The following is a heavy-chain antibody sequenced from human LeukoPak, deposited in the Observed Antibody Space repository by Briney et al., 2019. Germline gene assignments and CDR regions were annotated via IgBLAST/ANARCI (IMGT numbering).Heavy chain of an antibody. D-gene: IGHD4-17*01. CDR1: GYSISSGYY. CDR2: IYHSGST. CDR3: ARGHYGDYRGWFDP. Sequence: SETLSLTCTVSGYSISSGYYWGWIRQPPGKGLEWIGSIYHSGSTYYNPSLKSRVTISVDTSKNQFSLKLSSVTAADTAVYYCARGHYGDYRGWFDPWGQGTLVTVSS. J-gene: IGHJ5*02. V-gene: IGHV4-38-2*02.